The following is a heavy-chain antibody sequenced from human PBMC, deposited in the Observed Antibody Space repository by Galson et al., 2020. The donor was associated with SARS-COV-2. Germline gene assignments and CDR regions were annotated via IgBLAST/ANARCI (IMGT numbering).Heavy chain of an antibody. V-gene: IGHV4-34*01. J-gene: IGHJ4*02. Sequence: GYYWSWSRQPQGNGLEWIRAINTSGSTNYNPPLKSPVTISVDPSKNHFPLKLSSVTAADTAVYYCAREENFFLVVTATRMCYFDYWGRGTLATVSS. CDR2: INTSGST. D-gene: IGHD2-21*02. CDR3: AREENFFLVVTATRMCYFDY. CDR1: GYY.